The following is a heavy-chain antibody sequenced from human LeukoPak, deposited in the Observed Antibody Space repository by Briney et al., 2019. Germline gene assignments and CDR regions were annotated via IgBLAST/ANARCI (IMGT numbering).Heavy chain of an antibody. CDR3: ARGITIFGVVTSSLLDY. V-gene: IGHV4-30-4*08. CDR1: GGSISSGDYY. Sequence: PSQTLSLTCTVSGGSISSGDYYWSWIRQPPGKGLEWIGYIYYSGSTYYNPSLKSRVTISVDTSKNQFSLKLSSVTAADTAVYYCARGITIFGVVTSSLLDYWGQGTLVTVSS. CDR2: IYYSGST. D-gene: IGHD3-3*01. J-gene: IGHJ4*02.